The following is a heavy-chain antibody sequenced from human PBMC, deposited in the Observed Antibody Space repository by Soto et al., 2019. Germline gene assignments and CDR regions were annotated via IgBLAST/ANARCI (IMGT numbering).Heavy chain of an antibody. CDR2: IIPIFGTA. D-gene: IGHD2-21*01. CDR3: ARKAYCGGDGYSFYGMDV. CDR1: GGTFSSYA. J-gene: IGHJ6*02. V-gene: IGHV1-69*06. Sequence: QVQLVQSGAEVKKPGSSVKVSCKASGGTFSSYAISWVRQAPGQGIEWMGGIIPIFGTANYAQKFQGRVTITADKSTSTAYMELSSLSSEDTAVYYCARKAYCGGDGYSFYGMDVWGQGTTVTVAS.